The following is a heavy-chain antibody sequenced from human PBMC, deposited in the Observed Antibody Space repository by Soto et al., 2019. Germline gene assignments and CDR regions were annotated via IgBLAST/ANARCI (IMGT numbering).Heavy chain of an antibody. D-gene: IGHD1-26*01. CDR2: IYYSGST. V-gene: IGHV4-31*03. Sequence: LSLTCTVSGGSISSGGYYWSWIRQHPGKGLEWIGYIYYSGSTYYNPSLKSRVTISVDTSKNQFSLKLSSVTAADTAVYYCARDRIVGATTAWFDPWGQGTLVTV. J-gene: IGHJ5*02. CDR3: ARDRIVGATTAWFDP. CDR1: GGSISSGGYY.